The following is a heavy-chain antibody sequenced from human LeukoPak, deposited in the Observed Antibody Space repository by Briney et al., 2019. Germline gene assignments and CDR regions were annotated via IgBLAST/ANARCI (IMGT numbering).Heavy chain of an antibody. CDR2: INTDGSST. V-gene: IGHV3-74*01. J-gene: IGHJ4*02. Sequence: PGGSLRLSCAASGFTFSSYWMHWVRQAPGKGLVWVSRINTDGSSTSYADSVKGRFTISRDNSKNTLYLQMNSLRAEDTAVYYCARAFGSSWSPLLDYWGQGTLVTVSS. CDR1: GFTFSSYW. CDR3: ARAFGSSWSPLLDY. D-gene: IGHD6-13*01.